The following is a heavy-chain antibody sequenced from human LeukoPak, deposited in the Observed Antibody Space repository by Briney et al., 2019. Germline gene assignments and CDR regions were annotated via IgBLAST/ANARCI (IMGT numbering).Heavy chain of an antibody. CDR2: ISHDTTNQ. V-gene: IGHV3-30*04. CDR1: GFSFRTHS. CDR3: ARDPDPRDYYGSGSRAAADY. D-gene: IGHD3-10*01. Sequence: PGTSLRLSCAASGFSFRTHSMHWVRQAPGKGLEWVAYISHDTTNQYYAESVTGRFTISRDNSKKSLYLHMNSLRPEDTAMYYCARDPDPRDYYGSGSRAAADYWGQGTLVTVSS. J-gene: IGHJ4*02.